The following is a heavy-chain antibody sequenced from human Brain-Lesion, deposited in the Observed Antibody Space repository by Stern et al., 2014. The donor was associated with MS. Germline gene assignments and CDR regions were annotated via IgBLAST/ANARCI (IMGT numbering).Heavy chain of an antibody. CDR3: ARGRVVPGFQYYATDV. Sequence: QVQLEESGPGLVTPSQTLSLSCTVSGGSIRSGGYYWSWIRQPAGKGLEWIGRILNRGSPSYNPSLKSRVTISIDTSKNQSSLRLTSMTAADTAVYYCARGRVVPGFQYYATDVWGQGTTVIVSS. V-gene: IGHV4-61*02. D-gene: IGHD2-2*01. CDR1: GGSIRSGGYY. J-gene: IGHJ6*02. CDR2: ILNRGSP.